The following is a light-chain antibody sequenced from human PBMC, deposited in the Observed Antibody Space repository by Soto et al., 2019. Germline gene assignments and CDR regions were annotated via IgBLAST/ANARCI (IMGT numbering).Light chain of an antibody. J-gene: IGLJ1*01. CDR3: GPYAGRNIYV. CDR2: EVS. V-gene: IGLV2-8*01. Sequence: QSALTQPPSASGSPGQSVTISCTGTSSDVGGYNYVSWYQQHPGKAPKLMIYEVSKRPSGVPDRFSGSKSGNTASLSVSGLRAEDEADYYRGPYAGRNIYVFGTGTKLPVL. CDR1: SSDVGGYNY.